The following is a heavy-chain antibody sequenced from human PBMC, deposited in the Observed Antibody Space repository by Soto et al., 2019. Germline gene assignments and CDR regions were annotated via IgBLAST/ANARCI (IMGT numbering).Heavy chain of an antibody. D-gene: IGHD6-19*01. CDR2: ISDSGGST. Sequence: PGGSLRLSCAASGFSFSSYAMSWVRQAPGEGLDWVSAISDSGGSTYYADSVKGRFTISRDNAKNSLYLQMNSLRAEDTAVYYCARVLSVGAVAADYWGQGTLVTVSS. V-gene: IGHV3-23*01. CDR1: GFSFSSYA. J-gene: IGHJ4*02. CDR3: ARVLSVGAVAADY.